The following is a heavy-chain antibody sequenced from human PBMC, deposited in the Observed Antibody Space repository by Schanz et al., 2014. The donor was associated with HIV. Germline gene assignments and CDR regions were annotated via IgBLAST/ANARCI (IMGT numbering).Heavy chain of an antibody. CDR3: VKAYSSGFSGAGS. Sequence: EVQMLESGGGLEQPGGSLRLSCAASGFNFNNYAMTWVRQAPGKGLVWVSRINSDGSSTNYADSVKGRFTISRDNSRNALYLHMNSLRADDTAIYYCVKAYSSGFSGAGSWGQGALVTVSS. CDR2: INSDGSST. J-gene: IGHJ5*02. V-gene: IGHV3-23*01. CDR1: GFNFNNYA. D-gene: IGHD5-18*01.